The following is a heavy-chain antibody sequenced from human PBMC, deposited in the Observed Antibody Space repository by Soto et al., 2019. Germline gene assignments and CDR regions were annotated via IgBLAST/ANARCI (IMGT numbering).Heavy chain of an antibody. V-gene: IGHV3-21*01. Sequence: EVHLVESGGGLVKPGGSLRLSCAVSGFTFSSCTMNWVRQAPGKGLEWVSSISPSTSHIYYADSVKGRFTISRNNAKNSLFMQMNSLRAEDTTVSYCSGCSGGACPTNYGMDVWGQGPTVTVSS. CDR3: SGCSGGACPTNYGMDV. CDR2: ISPSTSHI. J-gene: IGHJ6*02. CDR1: GFTFSSCT. D-gene: IGHD2-15*01.